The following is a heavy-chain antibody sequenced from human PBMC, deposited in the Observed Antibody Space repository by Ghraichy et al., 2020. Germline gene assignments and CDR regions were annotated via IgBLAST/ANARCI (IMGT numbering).Heavy chain of an antibody. Sequence: GESLNISCKGSGYSFTSYWISWVRQMPGKGLEWMGRIDPSDSYTNYSPSFQGHVTISADKSISTAYLQWSSLKASDTAMYYCARLLPADSYGYLPLNNWFAPWGQGPLVTVSS. J-gene: IGHJ5*02. CDR2: IDPSDSYT. D-gene: IGHD5-18*01. V-gene: IGHV5-10-1*01. CDR3: ARLLPADSYGYLPLNNWFAP. CDR1: GYSFTSYW.